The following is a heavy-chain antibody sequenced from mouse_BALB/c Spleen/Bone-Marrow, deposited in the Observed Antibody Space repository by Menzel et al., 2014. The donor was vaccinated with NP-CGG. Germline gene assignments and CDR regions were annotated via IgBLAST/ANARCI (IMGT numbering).Heavy chain of an antibody. CDR1: GYTFTSYW. D-gene: IGHD2-2*01. CDR3: ARGGKGYDDYGNFDD. Sequence: VQLVESGAELVKPGASVKLSCKASGYTFTSYWMHWVKQRPGQGLVWIGEIDPSDSCTNYNQKFKGKATLTVDKSSSXXXXXXXXXXSEESAVYYGARGGKGYDDYGNFDDWGTETRVAVSS. J-gene: IGHJ1*03. V-gene: IGHV1-69*02. CDR2: IDPSDSCT.